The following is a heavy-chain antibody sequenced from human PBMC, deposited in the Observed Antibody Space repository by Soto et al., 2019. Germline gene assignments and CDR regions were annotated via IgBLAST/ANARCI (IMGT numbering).Heavy chain of an antibody. J-gene: IGHJ4*02. D-gene: IGHD6-19*01. CDR2: VYYSGSS. V-gene: IGHV4-39*02. Sequence: SETLSLTCAVSGGSIDNSTYYWGWIRQPPGKGLEWIGSVYYSGSSYYSPSLKSRVTMSVDSSKNHFSLILDSVTAADTAVYYCVSINAGGWYYFDYRGQGILVTVSS. CDR3: VSINAGGWYYFDY. CDR1: GGSIDNSTYY.